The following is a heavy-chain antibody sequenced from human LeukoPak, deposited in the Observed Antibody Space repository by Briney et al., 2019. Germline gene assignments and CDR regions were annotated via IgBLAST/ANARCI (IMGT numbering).Heavy chain of an antibody. CDR3: ARLMITFGGTYREDY. V-gene: IGHV1-8*03. CDR1: GYTFTSYD. D-gene: IGHD3-16*01. Sequence: GASVKVSCKASGYTFTSYDINWVRQAPGQGLEWMGWMNPNGGNTGYAQKFQGRVTITRNTSISTAYMELSSLRSEDTAVYYCARLMITFGGTYREDYWGQGTLVTVSS. CDR2: MNPNGGNT. J-gene: IGHJ4*02.